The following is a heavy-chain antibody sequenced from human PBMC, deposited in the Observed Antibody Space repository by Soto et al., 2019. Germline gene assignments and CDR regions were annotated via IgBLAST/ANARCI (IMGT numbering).Heavy chain of an antibody. CDR3: SRGRYCLTGRCFPNWFDS. V-gene: IGHV4-30-4*01. J-gene: IGHJ5*01. Sequence: LSLRWTVSEGTSVDLGCFWTRNRQPPGQALEYIGYIYKSATTYYNPSFESRVAISVDTSKSQFSLNVTSVTAADTAVYFCSRGRYCLTGRCFPNWFDSWVQRALVPGSS. D-gene: IGHD2-15*01. CDR1: EGTSVDLGCF. CDR2: IYKSATT.